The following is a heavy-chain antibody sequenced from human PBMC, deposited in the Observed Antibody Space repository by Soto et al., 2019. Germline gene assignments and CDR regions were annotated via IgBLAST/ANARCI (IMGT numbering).Heavy chain of an antibody. CDR3: ASSSSAYYYYGMDV. CDR2: INPNSGGT. Sequence: ASVKVSCKASGYTFTGYYMHWVRQAPGQGLEWMGWINPNSGGTNYAQKFQGWVTMTRDTSISTAYLQWSSLKASDTAMYYCASSSSAYYYYGMDVWGQGTTVTVSS. D-gene: IGHD6-6*01. J-gene: IGHJ6*02. CDR1: GYTFTGYY. V-gene: IGHV1-2*04.